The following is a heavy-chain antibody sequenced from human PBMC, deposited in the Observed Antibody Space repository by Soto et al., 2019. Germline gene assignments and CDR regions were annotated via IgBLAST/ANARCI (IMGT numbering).Heavy chain of an antibody. CDR1: GGTFSSYA. D-gene: IGHD5-18*01. Sequence: SVKVACKASGGTFSSYASSWVRQAPGQGLEWMGGIIPIFGTANYAQKFQGRVTITADESTSTAYMELSSLRSEDTAVYYCARREGYSYGSKFDPWGQGTLVTVSS. CDR2: IIPIFGTA. CDR3: ARREGYSYGSKFDP. V-gene: IGHV1-69*13. J-gene: IGHJ5*02.